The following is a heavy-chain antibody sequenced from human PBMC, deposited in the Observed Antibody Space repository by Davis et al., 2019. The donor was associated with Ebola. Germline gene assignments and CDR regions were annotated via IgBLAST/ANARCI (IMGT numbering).Heavy chain of an antibody. J-gene: IGHJ4*02. Sequence: AASVKVSCKASGYTFITYDIFWVRLVPGQGLEWMGWINPNSGGTNYAQKFQGWVTMTRDTSISTAYMELSRLRSDDTAVYYCTTEDYGGLKDYWGQGTLVTVSS. CDR1: GYTFITYD. V-gene: IGHV1-2*04. CDR2: INPNSGGT. CDR3: TTEDYGGLKDY. D-gene: IGHD4-23*01.